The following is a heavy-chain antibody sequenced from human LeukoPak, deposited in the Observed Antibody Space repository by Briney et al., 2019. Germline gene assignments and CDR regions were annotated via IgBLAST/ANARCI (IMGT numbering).Heavy chain of an antibody. J-gene: IGHJ6*02. D-gene: IGHD2-2*01. V-gene: IGHV4-39*01. CDR3: ARHAPWYCSSTSCYGMDV. Sequence: SETLSLTCTVSGGSISSSSYYWGWIRQPPGKGLEWIGSIYYSGSTYYNPSLKSRVTISVDTSKNQFSLKLSSVTAADTAVYYCARHAPWYCSSTSCYGMDVWGQGPTVTVSS. CDR1: GGSISSSSYY. CDR2: IYYSGST.